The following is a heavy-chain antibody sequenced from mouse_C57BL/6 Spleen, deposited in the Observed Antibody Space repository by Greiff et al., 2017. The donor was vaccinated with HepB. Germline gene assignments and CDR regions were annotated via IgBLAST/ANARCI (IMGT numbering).Heavy chain of an antibody. CDR1: GYTFTDYY. D-gene: IGHD2-2*01. CDR2: INPNNGGT. Sequence: EVQLQQSGPELVKPGASVKISCKASGYTFTDYYMNWVKQSHGKSLEWIGDINPNNGGTSYNQKFKGTATLTVDKSSSTAYMERRRLTSEDSAVYYCARAYGYDSNWDDYYAMDYWGQGTSVTVSS. J-gene: IGHJ4*01. V-gene: IGHV1-26*01. CDR3: ARAYGYDSNWDDYYAMDY.